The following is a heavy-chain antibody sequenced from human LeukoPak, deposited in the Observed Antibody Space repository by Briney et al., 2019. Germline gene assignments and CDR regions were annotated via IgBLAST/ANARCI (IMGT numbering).Heavy chain of an antibody. D-gene: IGHD4-17*01. J-gene: IGHJ4*02. CDR3: ATNDYGDDY. V-gene: IGHV1-24*01. CDR2: FKPEDGET. Sequence: ASAKVSCKVSGYTLSELSLHWVRQAPGKGLEWMGGFKPEDGETIYAQKIQGRVTMTEDTSTDTAYMELSSLRSEDTAVYYCATNDYGDDYWGQGTLVTVSS. CDR1: GYTLSELS.